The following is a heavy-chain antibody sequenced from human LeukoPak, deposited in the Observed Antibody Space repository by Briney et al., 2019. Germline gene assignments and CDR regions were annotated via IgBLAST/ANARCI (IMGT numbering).Heavy chain of an antibody. D-gene: IGHD6-19*01. J-gene: IGHJ4*02. CDR1: GGSFSGNY. V-gene: IGHV4-34*01. CDR2: IHYTGAT. CDR3: ARMYTDGWYEY. Sequence: SETLSLTCAVYGGSFSGNYWSWIRQPPGKGLKWVGSIHYTGATYYSPSLKSRVTISIDTSKNQFSLRLTSLTAADTAVYYCARMYTDGWYEYWGQGILVTVSS.